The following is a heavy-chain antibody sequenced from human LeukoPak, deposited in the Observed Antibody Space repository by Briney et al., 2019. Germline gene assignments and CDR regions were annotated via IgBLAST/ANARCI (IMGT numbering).Heavy chain of an antibody. Sequence: ASVKVSCKASGYTFTSYGVSWVRQAPGQGLEWMGWISAYKGNTNCAQKLQGRVTMTTDTSTSTAYMELSSLRSEDTAVYYCARWGFTEGGRPFDYWGQGTLVTVSS. CDR3: ARWGFTEGGRPFDY. J-gene: IGHJ4*02. CDR2: ISAYKGNT. V-gene: IGHV1-18*01. CDR1: GYTFTSYG. D-gene: IGHD1-14*01.